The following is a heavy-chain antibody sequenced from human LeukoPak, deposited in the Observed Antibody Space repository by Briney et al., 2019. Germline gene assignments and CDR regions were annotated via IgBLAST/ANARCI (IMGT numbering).Heavy chain of an antibody. CDR2: INHSGST. CDR1: GGSFSGYY. CDR3: ARDSRANYFDY. J-gene: IGHJ4*02. V-gene: IGHV4-34*01. Sequence: PSETLSLTCAVYGGSFSGYYWSWIRQPPGKGLEWIGEINHSGSTNYNPSLKSRVTISVDTSKNQFSLKLSSVTAADTAVYYCARDSRANYFDYWGQGTLVTVSS.